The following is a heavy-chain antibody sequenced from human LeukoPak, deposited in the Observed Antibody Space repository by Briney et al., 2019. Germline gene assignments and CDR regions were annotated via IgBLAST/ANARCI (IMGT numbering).Heavy chain of an antibody. CDR3: ARVVYSGYDFRGAMDV. CDR1: GGSISSYY. D-gene: IGHD5-12*01. V-gene: IGHV4-4*07. Sequence: SETLSLTCTVSGGSISSYYWSWIRQPAGKGLEWIGRIYTSGSTNYNPSLKSRVTISVDTSKNQFSLKLSSVTATDTAVYYCARVVYSGYDFRGAMDVWGKGTTVTVSS. CDR2: IYTSGST. J-gene: IGHJ6*03.